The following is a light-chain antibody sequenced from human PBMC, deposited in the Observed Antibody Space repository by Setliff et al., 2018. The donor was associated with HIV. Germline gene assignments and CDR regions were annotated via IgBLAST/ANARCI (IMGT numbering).Light chain of an antibody. J-gene: IGLJ1*01. Sequence: QSVLTQPASVSGSPGQSIAISCTGTSSDVGGSNHVSWYQQHPGKAPRLIIYDVTNRPSGVSDRFSGSKSGNTASLIISGLQAEDDADYYGCSHTRTLNPFVFGTGTKVTVL. V-gene: IGLV2-14*03. CDR3: CSHTRTLNPFV. CDR1: SSDVGGSNH. CDR2: DVT.